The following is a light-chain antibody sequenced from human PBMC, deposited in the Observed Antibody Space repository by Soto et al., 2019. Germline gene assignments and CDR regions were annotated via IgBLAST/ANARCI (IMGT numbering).Light chain of an antibody. CDR2: EVS. Sequence: QSALTQPPSVSGSPGQSVTISCTGTSSDVGSYNRVSWYQQPPGTAPNLMIYEVSKRPSGVPDRFSGSKSGNTASLTISGLQPEDEADYYCNSYTSSSTYVFGSGTKLTVL. J-gene: IGLJ1*01. CDR3: NSYTSSSTYV. V-gene: IGLV2-18*02. CDR1: SSDVGSYNR.